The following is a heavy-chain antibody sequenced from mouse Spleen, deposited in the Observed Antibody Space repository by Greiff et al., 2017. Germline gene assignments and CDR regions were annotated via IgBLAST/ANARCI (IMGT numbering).Heavy chain of an antibody. CDR3: LGPYAMDY. Sequence: EVQLQQSGAELVRPGASVKLSCTASGFNIKDDYMHWVKQRPEQGLEWIGWIDPENGDTEYASKFQGKATITADTSSNTAYLQLSSLTSEDTAVYYCLGPYAMDYWGQGTSVTVSS. V-gene: IGHV14-4*01. CDR1: GFNIKDDY. CDR2: IDPENGDT. D-gene: IGHD3-1*01. J-gene: IGHJ4*01.